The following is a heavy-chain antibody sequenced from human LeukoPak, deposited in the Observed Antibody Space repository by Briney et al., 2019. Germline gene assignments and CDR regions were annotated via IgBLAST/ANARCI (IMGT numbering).Heavy chain of an antibody. V-gene: IGHV3-33*01. D-gene: IGHD3-22*01. CDR1: GFTFSSYG. J-gene: IGHJ6*02. CDR3: ARARPWDSSRSYYFGMDV. Sequence: GGSLRLSCAASGFTFSSYGMHWVRQAPGKGLEWVAVIWYDGSNKYYADSVKGRFTISRDSSKNTVYLQMNSLRDEDTAVYYCARARPWDSSRSYYFGMDVWGHGTTVTVSS. CDR2: IWYDGSNK.